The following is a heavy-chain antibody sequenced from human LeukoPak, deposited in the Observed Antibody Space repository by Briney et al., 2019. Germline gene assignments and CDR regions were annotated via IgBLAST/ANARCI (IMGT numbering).Heavy chain of an antibody. V-gene: IGHV4-4*02. CDR1: GDSISSGNW. CDR3: ARGDGSGSGSHPAY. D-gene: IGHD3-10*01. CDR2: IYHSGST. Sequence: SGTLSLTCAVSGDSISSGNWWSWVRQPPGKGLEWIGEIYHSGSTNYNPSLKSRVTISVDKSENHFSLRLSSVIAADTAVYYCARGDGSGSGSHPAYWGQGTLVTVSS. J-gene: IGHJ4*02.